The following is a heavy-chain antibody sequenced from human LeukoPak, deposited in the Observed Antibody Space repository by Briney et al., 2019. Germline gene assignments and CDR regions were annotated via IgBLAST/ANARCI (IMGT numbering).Heavy chain of an antibody. D-gene: IGHD2-8*01. V-gene: IGHV4-59*12. CDR1: GGTMSRYY. CDR3: SRENGAFSPFGY. Sequence: SETLSLTCTVSGGTMSRYYWSWVRQPPGQGLEWIGEISLSGLTNYNPSLKSRVTMALDKSRNHLSLNLTSVTAADTAVYYCSRENGAFSPFGYWGQGTLVTVPS. CDR2: ISLSGLT. J-gene: IGHJ4*02.